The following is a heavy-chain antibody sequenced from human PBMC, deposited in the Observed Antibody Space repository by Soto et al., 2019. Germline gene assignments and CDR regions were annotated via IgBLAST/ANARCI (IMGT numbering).Heavy chain of an antibody. CDR2: IWYDGSNK. D-gene: IGHD3-22*01. CDR3: ARDGTYYDSSGYYFDY. Sequence: ESGGGVVQPGRSLRLSCAASGFTFSSYGMHWVRQAPGKGLEWVAVIWYDGSNKYYADSVKGRFTISRDNSKNTLYLQMNSLRAEDTAVYYCARDGTYYDSSGYYFDYWGQGTLVTVSS. CDR1: GFTFSSYG. V-gene: IGHV3-33*01. J-gene: IGHJ4*02.